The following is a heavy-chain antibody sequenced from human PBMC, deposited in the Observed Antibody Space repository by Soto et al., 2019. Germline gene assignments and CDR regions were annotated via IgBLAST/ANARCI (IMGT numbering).Heavy chain of an antibody. J-gene: IGHJ4*02. Sequence: GGSLRLSCVGTGLNFDDFAMHWVRQAPGKGLEWVSGIAWNSRVLAYADSVKGRFTISRDNARNSLYLQMDSLRDEDTALYYCAKGRYDFWSPYYFDSWGQGTLVTVSS. V-gene: IGHV3-9*01. CDR2: IAWNSRVL. D-gene: IGHD3-3*01. CDR1: GLNFDDFA. CDR3: AKGRYDFWSPYYFDS.